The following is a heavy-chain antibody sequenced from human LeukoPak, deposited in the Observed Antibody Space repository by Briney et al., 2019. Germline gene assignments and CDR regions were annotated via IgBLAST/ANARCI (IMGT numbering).Heavy chain of an antibody. Sequence: VASVKVSCKASGGTFSSYAISWVRQAPGQGLEWMGRIIPILGIANYAQKFQGRVTITADKSTSTAYMELSSLRSEDMAVYYCARSHDFWSGYAYYFDYWGQGTLVTVSS. D-gene: IGHD3-3*01. V-gene: IGHV1-69*04. CDR3: ARSHDFWSGYAYYFDY. CDR1: GGTFSSYA. CDR2: IIPILGIA. J-gene: IGHJ4*02.